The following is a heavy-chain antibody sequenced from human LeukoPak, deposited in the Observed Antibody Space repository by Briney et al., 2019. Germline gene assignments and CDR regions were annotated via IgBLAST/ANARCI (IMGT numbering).Heavy chain of an antibody. CDR1: GFTFSNNF. Sequence: GGSLRLSCAASGFTFSNNFMSWVRQAPGKGLEWVANIKSDGNERWYVDSVKGRFTISRDNAKNSLYLQMNSLRAEDTAVYYCAKEVAGPDYWGQGTLVTVSS. CDR3: AKEVAGPDY. J-gene: IGHJ4*02. V-gene: IGHV3-7*03. D-gene: IGHD6-19*01. CDR2: IKSDGNER.